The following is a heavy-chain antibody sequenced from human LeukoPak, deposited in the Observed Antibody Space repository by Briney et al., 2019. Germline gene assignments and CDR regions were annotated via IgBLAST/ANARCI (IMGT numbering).Heavy chain of an antibody. V-gene: IGHV3-9*01. J-gene: IGHJ5*02. CDR1: GFTFDEYA. Sequence: GGSLTLSCPASGFTFDEYAMHWVHHRPGKGLEWVSGISSNSDAVAYADSLKGRFTISRDNAKNSLYLQMNSLRDEDTAFYYCAKDRWTIFGVSSGVGWFDPWGQGTLVSVSS. D-gene: IGHD3-3*01. CDR2: ISSNSDAV. CDR3: AKDRWTIFGVSSGVGWFDP.